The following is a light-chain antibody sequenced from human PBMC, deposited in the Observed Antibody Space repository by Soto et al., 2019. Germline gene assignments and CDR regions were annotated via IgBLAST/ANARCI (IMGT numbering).Light chain of an antibody. V-gene: IGKV3-20*01. CDR1: RSVTNSF. CDR2: GIS. CDR3: QQYSTLPHT. Sequence: ENVLTQSPGTLSLSPGERATLSCRASRSVTNSFFAWYQQKPGQAPRLLIYGISSRATGIPDRFSGSGSGTAFTLTISRLEPEDFVVYYCQQYSTLPHTFGQGTKVDI. J-gene: IGKJ2*01.